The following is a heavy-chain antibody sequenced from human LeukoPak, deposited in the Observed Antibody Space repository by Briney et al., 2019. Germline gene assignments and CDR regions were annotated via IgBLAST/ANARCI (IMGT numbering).Heavy chain of an antibody. CDR3: VRDFRSADY. V-gene: IGHV3-74*01. Sequence: GGSLRLSRAASGFTFSTYCMHWVRQAPGKGPMWVSRICPDGTVTNYADSVKARFIISRDNARNTVYLQMNSLRVEDTAVYYCVRDFRSADYWGQGTLVTVSS. CDR1: GFTFSTYC. J-gene: IGHJ4*02. CDR2: ICPDGTVT.